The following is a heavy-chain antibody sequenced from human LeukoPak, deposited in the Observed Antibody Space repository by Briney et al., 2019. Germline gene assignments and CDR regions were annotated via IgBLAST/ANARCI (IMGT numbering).Heavy chain of an antibody. CDR1: GFSFSDYY. Sequence: GVSLRLSCAASGFSFSDYYMSWIRGAAGMGLAGVSYISSSSSYTNYADSVKGRFTISRDNAKNSLYLQMNSLRAEDTAVYYCARDLGSGSYSFYYYYGMDVWGKGTTVTVSS. CDR3: ARDLGSGSYSFYYYYGMDV. D-gene: IGHD3-10*01. CDR2: ISSSSSYT. V-gene: IGHV3-11*06. J-gene: IGHJ6*04.